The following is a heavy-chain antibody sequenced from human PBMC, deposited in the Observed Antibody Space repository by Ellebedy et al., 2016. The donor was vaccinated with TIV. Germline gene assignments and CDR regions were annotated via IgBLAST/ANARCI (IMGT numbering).Heavy chain of an antibody. Sequence: AASVKVSCKASGYTFTTYAMHWVRQAPGQRLEWMGWINAGNGDTKYSQKFQGGVTITRDTSASTDYMELSSLRSEDTAVYYCARGLSRRWMEGFYWGQGTLVTVSS. D-gene: IGHD3-3*01. CDR1: GYTFTTYA. CDR3: ARGLSRRWMEGFY. CDR2: INAGNGDT. J-gene: IGHJ4*02. V-gene: IGHV1-3*01.